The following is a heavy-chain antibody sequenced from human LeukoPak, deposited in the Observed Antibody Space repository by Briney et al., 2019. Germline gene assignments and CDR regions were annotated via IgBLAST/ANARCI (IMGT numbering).Heavy chain of an antibody. J-gene: IGHJ6*03. V-gene: IGHV3-23*01. CDR1: GFTFNNCA. CDR3: AKGGTGLRYYYSMDV. Sequence: GGSLRLSCAASGFTFNNCAMTWVRQAPGKGLEWVSAISGSGGGTYYADSVKGRFTISRDNSQNTLYLQMSSLRAEDTVVYYCAKGGTGLRYYYSMDVWGKGTTVTVSS. CDR2: ISGSGGGT. D-gene: IGHD1-1*01.